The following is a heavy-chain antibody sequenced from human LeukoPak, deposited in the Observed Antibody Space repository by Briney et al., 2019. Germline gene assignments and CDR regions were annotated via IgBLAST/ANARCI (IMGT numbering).Heavy chain of an antibody. CDR2: AYHSGST. Sequence: SETLSLTCTVSGYSMSSGYYWSWIRQPPGKGLEWIGYAYHSGSTNYNPSLKSRVTISVDTSKNQFSLKLSSVTAADTAVYYCARDRYIFAGPDAYYYMDVWGKGTTVTISS. V-gene: IGHV4-61*01. J-gene: IGHJ6*03. CDR3: ARDRYIFAGPDAYYYMDV. D-gene: IGHD5-18*01. CDR1: GYSMSSGYY.